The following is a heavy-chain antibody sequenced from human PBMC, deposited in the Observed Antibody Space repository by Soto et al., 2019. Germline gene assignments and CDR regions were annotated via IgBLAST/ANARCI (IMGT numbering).Heavy chain of an antibody. CDR1: GFSLSNARMG. D-gene: IGHD6-19*01. Sequence: QVTLKESGPVLVKPTETLTLTCTVSGFSLSNARMGVSWIRQPPGKALQWLAHIFSNDEKSYSTSLKSRLTISKATSKSQVVLTMTDMGPLDTAKYYCARTRIAVAGALWGYYYGMDVWGQGTTVTVSS. V-gene: IGHV2-26*01. CDR3: ARTRIAVAGALWGYYYGMDV. CDR2: IFSNDEK. J-gene: IGHJ6*02.